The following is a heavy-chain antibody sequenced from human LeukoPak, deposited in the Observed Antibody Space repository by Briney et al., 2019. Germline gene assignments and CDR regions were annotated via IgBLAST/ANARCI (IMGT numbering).Heavy chain of an antibody. V-gene: IGHV3-66*01. J-gene: IGHJ6*02. D-gene: IGHD1-1*01. Sequence: GGSLRLSCAASGFTVSNNYMSWVRQAPGRGLEWVALIYSGGSTYYADFVKGRFTISRDNSKNTLYLQMNSLRAEDTAVYYCAREMVIAGTTWDYYYGMDVWGQGTTVTVSS. CDR3: AREMVIAGTTWDYYYGMDV. CDR2: IYSGGST. CDR1: GFTVSNNY.